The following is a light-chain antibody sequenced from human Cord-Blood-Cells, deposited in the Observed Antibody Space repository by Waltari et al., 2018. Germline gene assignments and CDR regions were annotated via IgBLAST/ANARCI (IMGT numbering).Light chain of an antibody. V-gene: IGKV2-29*02. CDR3: MQGIHLPSVYMYT. Sequence: DIVMTQTLLSLSVTPRQQASLSCTSRQSLLHSAGTTYLYWYLQKPGQSPLLLSYAVSSRFSGVPDRFSGSVTGTEFTIKISRVDARDVGVDYGMQGIHLPSVYMYTFGQGTKLEIK. CDR1: QSLLHSAGTTY. CDR2: AVS. J-gene: IGKJ2*01.